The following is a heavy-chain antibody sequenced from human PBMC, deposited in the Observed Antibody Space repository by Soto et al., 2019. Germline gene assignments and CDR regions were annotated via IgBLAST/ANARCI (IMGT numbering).Heavy chain of an antibody. Sequence: PSETLSLTCAVYGGSFSGYYWSWIRQPPGKGLEWIGEINHSGSTNYNPSLKSRVTISVDTSKNQFSLQLSSVTAADTAVYYCARGNSLRYFDWLPNYYYYGMDVWGQGTTVTVSS. V-gene: IGHV4-34*01. CDR3: ARGNSLRYFDWLPNYYYYGMDV. D-gene: IGHD3-9*01. CDR1: GGSFSGYY. CDR2: INHSGST. J-gene: IGHJ6*02.